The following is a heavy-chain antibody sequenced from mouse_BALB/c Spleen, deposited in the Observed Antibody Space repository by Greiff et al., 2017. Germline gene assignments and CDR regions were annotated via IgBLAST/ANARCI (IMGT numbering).Heavy chain of an antibody. V-gene: IGHV1-14*01. CDR3: ARHYGSSYWYFDV. CDR2: INPYNDGT. CDR1: GYTFTSYV. Sequence: EVKLVESGPELVKPGASVKMSCKASGYTFTSYVMHWVKQKPGQGLEWIGYINPYNDGTKYNEKFKGKATLTSDKSSSTAYMELSSLTSEDSAVYYCARHYGSSYWYFDVWGAGTTVTVSS. D-gene: IGHD1-1*01. J-gene: IGHJ1*01.